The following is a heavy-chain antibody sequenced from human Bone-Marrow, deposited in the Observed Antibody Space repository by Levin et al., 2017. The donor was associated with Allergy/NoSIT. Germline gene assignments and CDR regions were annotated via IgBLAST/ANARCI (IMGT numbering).Heavy chain of an antibody. Sequence: GESLKISCAASGFTFTSYGMHWVRQAPGKGLEWVAVIWYSGSRQYYGESVKGRFTISGDSSKNTLFLQMNNLTVEDTAVYFCARDIGYEATFYGLDVWGQGTTVTVSS. CDR3: ARDIGYEATFYGLDV. CDR1: GFTFTSYG. V-gene: IGHV3-33*01. J-gene: IGHJ6*02. CDR2: IWYSGSRQ. D-gene: IGHD5-12*01.